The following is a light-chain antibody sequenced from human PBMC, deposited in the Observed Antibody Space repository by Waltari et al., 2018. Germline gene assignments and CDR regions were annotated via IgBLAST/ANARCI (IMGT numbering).Light chain of an antibody. J-gene: IGLJ2*01. CDR2: DVN. CDR1: SSDSGGYEY. V-gene: IGLV2-14*03. Sequence: SALTQPDSVSGSPGQSITISCSGISSDSGGYEYVSWYQQHPGKAPKVIIYDVNNRPSGVSNRFSGSKSGSSACLTISGLQAEDEADYYCSSFTSSTTGIFGGGTK. CDR3: SSFTSSTTGI.